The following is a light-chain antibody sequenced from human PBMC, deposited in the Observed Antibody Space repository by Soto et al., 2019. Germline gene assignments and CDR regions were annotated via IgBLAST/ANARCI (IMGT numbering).Light chain of an antibody. V-gene: IGLV2-23*01. CDR1: SSDVGGYNL. CDR2: EGT. Sequence: QSVLTQPASVSGSPGQSITISCTGTSSDVGGYNLVSWYQQHPGKAPKLMIYEGTKRPSGVSNRFFGSKSGNTASLTIAGVQAEDEGCYYCCSYAGSSTWVFGGGTQLTVL. J-gene: IGLJ3*02. CDR3: CSYAGSSTWV.